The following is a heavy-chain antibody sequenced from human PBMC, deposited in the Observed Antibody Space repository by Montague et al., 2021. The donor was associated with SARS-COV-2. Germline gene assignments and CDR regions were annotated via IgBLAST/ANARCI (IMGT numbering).Heavy chain of an antibody. CDR1: GDSINSGSYY. V-gene: IGHV4-31*03. CDR2: IYYSGST. J-gene: IGHJ4*02. Sequence: TLSLTCTVSGDSINSGSYYWSWIRQPPVKGLEWIGFIYYSGSTYYNPSLRSRLAISVDTSTNQFSLSLSSVTAADTAVYFCARMGGNYHYYLDFWGLGTLVTVSS. D-gene: IGHD3-22*01. CDR3: ARMGGNYHYYLDF.